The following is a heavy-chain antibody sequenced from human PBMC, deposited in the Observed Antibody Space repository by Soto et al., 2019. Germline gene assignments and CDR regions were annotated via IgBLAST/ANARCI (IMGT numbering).Heavy chain of an antibody. CDR3: ARIDCTGNYCRPYYYYAMDV. V-gene: IGHV3-33*01. J-gene: IGHJ6*02. CDR1: GFTFHTYG. CDR2: IWYDGGIK. Sequence: QVQLVESGGGVVQPGRSLRLSCAASGFTFHTYGMHWVRQAPGKGLEWLAVIWYDGGIKYYTDSVKGRFSVSRDNSKNTMYLQMNSLRAEDTAVYYCARIDCTGNYCRPYYYYAMDVWGQGTAVTVSS. D-gene: IGHD2-8*02.